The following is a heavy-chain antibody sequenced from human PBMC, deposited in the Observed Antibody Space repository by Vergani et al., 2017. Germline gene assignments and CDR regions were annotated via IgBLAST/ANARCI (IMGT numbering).Heavy chain of an antibody. CDR1: GGSFSGYY. D-gene: IGHD3-3*01. J-gene: IGHJ4*02. CDR2: ISSSGSTI. V-gene: IGHV3-11*01. CDR3: ARDAGITIFGVVPNFDY. Sequence: QVQLQQWRAGLLKPSETLSLTCAVYGGSFSGYYWSWIRQPPGKGLEWVSYISSSGSTIYYADSVKGRFTISRDNAKNSLYLQMNSLRAEDTAVYYCARDAGITIFGVVPNFDYWGQGTLVTVSS.